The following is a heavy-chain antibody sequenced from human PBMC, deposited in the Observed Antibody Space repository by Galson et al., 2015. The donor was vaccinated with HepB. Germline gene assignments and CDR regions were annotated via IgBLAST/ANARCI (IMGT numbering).Heavy chain of an antibody. V-gene: IGHV1-18*04. Sequence: SVKVSCKASDYTFTNFGISWVRQAPGQGLEWMGWISACNGTTNYAQKFQGRVTITADKSMGAAYMDLTSLRSEDTAVYYCARGASSGGNYLYYWGQGTLVTVSS. CDR1: DYTFTNFG. CDR3: ARGASSGGNYLYY. CDR2: ISACNGTT. J-gene: IGHJ4*02. D-gene: IGHD3-10*01.